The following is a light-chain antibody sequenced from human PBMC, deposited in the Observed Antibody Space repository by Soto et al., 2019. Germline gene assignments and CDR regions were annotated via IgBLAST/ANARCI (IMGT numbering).Light chain of an antibody. CDR3: SSYARSSTRV. Sequence: QSALTQPASVSGSPGQSITISGTGTSSDVGGYKYVCWYQQHPGKAPKLMIYEVSNRPSGVSNRFSGSKSGNTVSLTTSGFQSEDDADYYCSSYARSSTRVFGGGTELTVL. V-gene: IGLV2-14*01. J-gene: IGLJ3*02. CDR2: EVS. CDR1: SSDVGGYKY.